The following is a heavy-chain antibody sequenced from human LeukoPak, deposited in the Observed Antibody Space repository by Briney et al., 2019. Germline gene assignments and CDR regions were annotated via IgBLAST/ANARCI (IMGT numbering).Heavy chain of an antibody. CDR1: GGSISSSSYY. CDR2: IYYSGST. Sequence: PSETLSLTCTVSGGSISSSSYYWGWIRQPPGKGLEWIGSIYYSGSTYYNPSLKSRVTISVDTSKNQFSLKLSSVTAADTSVYYCARRYGGWVHDYWGQGSLVTVSS. D-gene: IGHD4-23*01. CDR3: ARRYGGWVHDY. V-gene: IGHV4-39*01. J-gene: IGHJ4*02.